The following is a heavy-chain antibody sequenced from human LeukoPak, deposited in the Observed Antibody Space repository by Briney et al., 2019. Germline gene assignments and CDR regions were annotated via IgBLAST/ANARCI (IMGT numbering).Heavy chain of an antibody. J-gene: IGHJ5*02. Sequence: SETLSLTCTVSGYSLSSGYYWGWIRQPPGKGLEWIGSVDHSGSTNYNPSLKSRVTMSVDTSKNQFSLKLSSVTAADTAVYYCAREDIVVVPAAINWFDPWGQGTLVTVSS. CDR2: VDHSGST. CDR1: GYSLSSGYY. CDR3: AREDIVVVPAAINWFDP. D-gene: IGHD2-2*01. V-gene: IGHV4-38-2*02.